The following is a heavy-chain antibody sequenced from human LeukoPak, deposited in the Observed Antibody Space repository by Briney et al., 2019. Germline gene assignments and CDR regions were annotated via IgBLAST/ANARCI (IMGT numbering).Heavy chain of an antibody. Sequence: PSETLSLTRTVSGGSISSSSYYWGWIRQPPGKGLEWIGSIYYSGSTYYNPSLKSRVTISVDTSKNQFSLKLSSVTAADTAVYYCARRRPSHYFDYWGQGTLVTVSS. V-gene: IGHV4-39*01. CDR1: GGSISSSSYY. J-gene: IGHJ4*02. CDR3: ARRRPSHYFDY. CDR2: IYYSGST.